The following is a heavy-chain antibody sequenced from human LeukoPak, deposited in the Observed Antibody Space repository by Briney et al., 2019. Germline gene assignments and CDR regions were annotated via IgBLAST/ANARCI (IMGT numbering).Heavy chain of an antibody. V-gene: IGHV3-30*18. CDR2: ISYDGSNK. CDR3: AKTILTGYYFDY. CDR1: GFTFSSYG. D-gene: IGHD3-9*01. J-gene: IGHJ4*02. Sequence: VQRGRSLRLSCAASGFTFSSYGMHWVRQAPGKGLEWVAVISYDGSNKYYADSVKGRFTISRDNSKNSLYLQMNSLRAEDTAVYYCAKTILTGYYFDYWGQGTLVTVSS.